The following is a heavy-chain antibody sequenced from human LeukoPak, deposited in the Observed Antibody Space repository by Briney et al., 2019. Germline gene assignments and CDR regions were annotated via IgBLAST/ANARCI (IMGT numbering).Heavy chain of an antibody. CDR1: GFTFSSYW. D-gene: IGHD3-10*01. CDR2: IKQDGSEK. CDR3: ARGNAMVRGVPIWFDP. Sequence: GGSLRLSCAASGFTFSSYWMNWVRQAPGKGLEWVANIKQDGSEKNSVDSVKGRFTISRDNAKSSLYLQMNSLRAEDTAVYYCARGNAMVRGVPIWFDPWGQGTLVTVSS. J-gene: IGHJ5*02. V-gene: IGHV3-7*01.